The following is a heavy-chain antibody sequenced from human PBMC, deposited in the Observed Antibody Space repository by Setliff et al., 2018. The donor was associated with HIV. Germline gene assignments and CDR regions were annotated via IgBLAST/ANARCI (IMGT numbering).Heavy chain of an antibody. D-gene: IGHD5-18*01. J-gene: IGHJ6*03. Sequence: PGGSLRLSCAASGFTFSGYNLNWVRQAPGKGREWVSSISGSSGYEYYADSVKGRFTISRDSAKNSLYLQTSSLRAEDTAVYYCAREVYRYDDGSESMDVWGKGTTVTVSS. CDR2: ISGSSGYE. CDR1: GFTFSGYN. V-gene: IGHV3-21*06. CDR3: AREVYRYDDGSESMDV.